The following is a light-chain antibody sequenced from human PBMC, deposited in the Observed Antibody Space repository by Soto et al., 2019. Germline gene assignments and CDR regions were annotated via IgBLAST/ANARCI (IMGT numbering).Light chain of an antibody. CDR2: GNT. CDR3: QSYDSSLSGLWV. V-gene: IGLV1-40*01. CDR1: NSNIGAGYD. J-gene: IGLJ3*02. Sequence: QPVLTQPPSVSGAPGQRVTMSCTGSNSNIGAGYDVHWYQQVPGTAPRLVIYGNTNRPSGVPDRFSGSKSGTSASLAITGLQAEDEAEYYCQSYDSSLSGLWVFGGGTKLTVL.